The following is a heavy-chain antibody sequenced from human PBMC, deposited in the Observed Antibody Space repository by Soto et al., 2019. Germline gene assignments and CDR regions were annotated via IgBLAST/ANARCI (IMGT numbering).Heavy chain of an antibody. D-gene: IGHD2-21*01. Sequence: VQLVESGGGLVKPGGSLRLSCADSGFTFSSYWMSWVRQAPGKGLEWVGNIRQGGSTVNYVDSVKGRFTISRDNAKNSMYLQMNSLRAEDTAVYYCARRAGSCGGWVVWGQGTTVFVSS. J-gene: IGHJ6*02. CDR2: IRQGGSTV. CDR3: ARRAGSCGGWVV. V-gene: IGHV3-7*01. CDR1: GFTFSSYW.